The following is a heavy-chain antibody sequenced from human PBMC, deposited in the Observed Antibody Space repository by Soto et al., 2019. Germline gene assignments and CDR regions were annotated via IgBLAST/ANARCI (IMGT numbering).Heavy chain of an antibody. CDR2: IYWDDDK. CDR1: GFSLSTSGVG. V-gene: IGHV2-5*02. D-gene: IGHD3-22*01. J-gene: IGHJ5*02. Sequence: QITLKESGPTLVKPTQTLTLTCTFSGFSLSTSGVGVGWIRQPPGKALEWLALIYWDDDKRYSPSLKSRLTITKDPSKNQVGLTMTKMDPVDTATYYCAHSLIGYYYDSSGSNWFDPWGQGTLVTVSS. CDR3: AHSLIGYYYDSSGSNWFDP.